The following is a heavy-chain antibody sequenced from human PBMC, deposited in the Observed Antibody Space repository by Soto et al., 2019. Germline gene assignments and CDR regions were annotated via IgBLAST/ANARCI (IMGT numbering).Heavy chain of an antibody. CDR1: GSSISSYY. CDR3: ARSDGRY. CDR2: IYYSGST. Sequence: SETLSLTCTVSGSSISSYYWSWIRQPPGKGLEWIGYIYYSGSTNYNPSLKSRVTISVDTSKDQFSLKLSSVTAADTAVYYCARSDGRYWGQGTLVTVSS. J-gene: IGHJ4*02. V-gene: IGHV4-59*01.